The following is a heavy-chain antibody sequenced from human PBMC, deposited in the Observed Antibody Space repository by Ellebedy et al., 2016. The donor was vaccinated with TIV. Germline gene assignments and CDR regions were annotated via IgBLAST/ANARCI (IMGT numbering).Heavy chain of an antibody. Sequence: SETLSLTXAVYGGSFSGYYWSWIRQPPGKGLEWIGEINLSGSTNYNPSLKSRVTISVDTSKNQFSLKLSSVTAADTAVYYCARLVDRGRGIRPASQYWYYYYGMDVWGQGTTVTVSS. CDR3: ARLVDRGRGIRPASQYWYYYYGMDV. CDR2: INLSGST. V-gene: IGHV4-34*01. J-gene: IGHJ6*02. D-gene: IGHD5-12*01. CDR1: GGSFSGYY.